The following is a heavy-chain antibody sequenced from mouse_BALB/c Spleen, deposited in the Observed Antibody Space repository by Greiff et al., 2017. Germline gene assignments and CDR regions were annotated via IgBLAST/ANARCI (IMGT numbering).Heavy chain of an antibody. V-gene: IGHV1-69*01. Sequence: QVQLQQPGAELVMPGASVKMSCKASGYTFTDYWMYWVKQRPGQGLEWIGAIDTSDSYTSYNQKFKGKATLTVDESSSTAYMQLSSLTSEDSAVYYCARLLYDYYFDYWGQGTTLTVSS. D-gene: IGHD2-4*01. CDR2: IDTSDSYT. CDR3: ARLLYDYYFDY. CDR1: GYTFTDYW. J-gene: IGHJ2*01.